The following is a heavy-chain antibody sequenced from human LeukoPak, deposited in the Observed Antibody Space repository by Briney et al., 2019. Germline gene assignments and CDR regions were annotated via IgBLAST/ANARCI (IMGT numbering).Heavy chain of an antibody. CDR2: IWYDGSNK. CDR1: GFTLSSYG. Sequence: GRSLRLSCVASGFTLSSYGMHWVRQAPGKGLEWVAVIWYDGSNKEYADSVKGRFTISRDNSKNTLYLEMNSLRAEDTAVYYCARENGHFDYWGQGTLVTVSS. CDR3: ARENGHFDY. V-gene: IGHV3-33*01. D-gene: IGHD2-8*01. J-gene: IGHJ4*02.